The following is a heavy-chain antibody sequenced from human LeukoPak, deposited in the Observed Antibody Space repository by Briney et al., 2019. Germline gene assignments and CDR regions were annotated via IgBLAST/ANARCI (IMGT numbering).Heavy chain of an antibody. CDR2: IYSGGST. D-gene: IGHD3/OR15-3a*01. CDR1: GFTVSSYA. V-gene: IGHV3-53*01. Sequence: GGSLRLSCAASGFTVSSYAMSWVRQAPGKGLEWVSVIYSGGSTYYADSVKGRFTISRDNSKNTLYLQMNSLRAEDTAVYYCARYDFWSGYRYFDYWGQGTLVTVSS. J-gene: IGHJ4*02. CDR3: ARYDFWSGYRYFDY.